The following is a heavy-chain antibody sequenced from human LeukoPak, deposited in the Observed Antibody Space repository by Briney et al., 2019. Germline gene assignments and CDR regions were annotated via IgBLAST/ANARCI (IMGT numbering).Heavy chain of an antibody. Sequence: GGSLRLSCAASGFTFSSYGMHWVRQAPGKGLEWVAVIWYDGSNKYYADSVEGRFTISRDNSKNTLYLQMNSLRAEDTAVYYCARDHLNTAIDYWGQGTLVTVSS. CDR1: GFTFSSYG. CDR2: IWYDGSNK. V-gene: IGHV3-33*01. D-gene: IGHD5-18*01. CDR3: ARDHLNTAIDY. J-gene: IGHJ4*02.